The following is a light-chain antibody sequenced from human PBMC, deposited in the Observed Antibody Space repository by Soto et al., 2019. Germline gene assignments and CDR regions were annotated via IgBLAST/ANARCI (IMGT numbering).Light chain of an antibody. CDR1: HDIKKY. CDR3: QRYDSLPPT. V-gene: IGKV1-33*01. CDR2: DAS. Sequence: DIQMTQSPSSLTASVGDIVTITCQASHDIKKYLNWFQEKPDKAPKLLIYDASNLQTGVPSRFSGSGSGTHFTFTISSLQPEDIATYYCQRYDSLPPTFGQGTRLDIK. J-gene: IGKJ5*01.